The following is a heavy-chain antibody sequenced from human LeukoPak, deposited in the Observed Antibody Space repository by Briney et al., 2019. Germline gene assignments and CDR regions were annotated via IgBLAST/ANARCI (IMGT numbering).Heavy chain of an antibody. CDR1: GFTFSNYS. CDR3: TKARSASSSSCYNY. V-gene: IGHV3-23*01. Sequence: GGSLRLSCAASGFTFSNYSMSWVRQAPGKGLEWVSSISGSDTSTYYADSVKGRFTISRDNSKNTLELQMNSLRAEDTAVYYCTKARSASSSSCYNYWGQGILITVSS. D-gene: IGHD2-2*02. CDR2: ISGSDTST. J-gene: IGHJ4*02.